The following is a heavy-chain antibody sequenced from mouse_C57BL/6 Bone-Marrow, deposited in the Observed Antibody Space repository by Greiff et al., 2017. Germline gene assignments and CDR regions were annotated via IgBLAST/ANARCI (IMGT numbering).Heavy chain of an antibody. D-gene: IGHD1-1*01. CDR3: ARKDTTVVAPYYAMDY. V-gene: IGHV2-2*01. J-gene: IGHJ4*01. Sequence: VQLQQSGPGLVQPSQSLSITCTVSGFSLTSYGVHWVRQSPGKGLEWLGVIWSGGSTDYNAAFISRLSISKDNSKSQVFFKMNSLQADDTAIYYCARKDTTVVAPYYAMDYWGQGTSVTVSS. CDR1: GFSLTSYG. CDR2: IWSGGST.